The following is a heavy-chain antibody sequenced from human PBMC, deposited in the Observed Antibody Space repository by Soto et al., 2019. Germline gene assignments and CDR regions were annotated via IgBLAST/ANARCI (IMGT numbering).Heavy chain of an antibody. V-gene: IGHV4-39*01. CDR3: AGLGSSGLYQGSYFDY. Sequence: QLQLQESGPGLVKPPETLSLTCTVSGGSISSGPYYWGWVRQPPGKGLEWIGTISHSGRNYYNPSQEGRVTSSGDTSTNQFSLRLTSVTAEDTAVYCCAGLGSSGLYQGSYFDYWGQGTLVTVSS. J-gene: IGHJ4*02. CDR2: ISHSGRN. D-gene: IGHD6-19*01. CDR1: GGSISSGPYY.